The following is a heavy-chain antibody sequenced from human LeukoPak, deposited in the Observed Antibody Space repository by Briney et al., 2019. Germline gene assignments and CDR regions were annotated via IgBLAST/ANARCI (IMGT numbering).Heavy chain of an antibody. D-gene: IGHD1-26*01. CDR1: GYTFSRYA. V-gene: IGHV3-23*01. J-gene: IGHJ4*02. CDR3: ASQRPYMGPVFDY. CDR2: ITGSGGST. Sequence: PGGSLRLSCAASGYTFSRYAMSWVRHAPGKGLEWVSAITGSGGSTYYADSVKGRFTISRDNSKNTLYLQMNSLRAEGTAVYYCASQRPYMGPVFDYWGQGTLVTVSS.